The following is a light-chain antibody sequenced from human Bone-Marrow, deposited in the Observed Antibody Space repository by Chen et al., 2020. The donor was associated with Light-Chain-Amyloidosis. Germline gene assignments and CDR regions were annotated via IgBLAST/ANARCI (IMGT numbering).Light chain of an antibody. J-gene: IGLJ3*02. V-gene: IGLV2-18*02. CDR2: DVS. CDR1: SSDVGGYNR. CDR3: TSYRSGSTPVM. Sequence: QSALTQPPSVSGSPGQSVTISCTGTSSDVGGYNRVSWYQQPPGTAPKLMIYDVSNRPSGVSNRFSGSKSGNTASLTISGLQAEDEAHYYCTSYRSGSTPVMFGGGTKVTVL.